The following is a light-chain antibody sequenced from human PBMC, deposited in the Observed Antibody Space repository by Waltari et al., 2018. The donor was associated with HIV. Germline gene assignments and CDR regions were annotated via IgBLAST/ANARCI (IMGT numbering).Light chain of an antibody. V-gene: IGLV2-8*01. CDR1: RHDVGGFDY. J-gene: IGLJ2*01. CDR3: SSYKDAKDVV. Sequence: QSALTQPPSASGSPGQSVTISCTETRHDVGGFDYGSWYHQQPPKAPKLILYGVNRRPSGVPDRFSGSKSGNTASLTVSGLQPEDEGDYYCSSYKDAKDVVFGGGTKLTVL. CDR2: GVN.